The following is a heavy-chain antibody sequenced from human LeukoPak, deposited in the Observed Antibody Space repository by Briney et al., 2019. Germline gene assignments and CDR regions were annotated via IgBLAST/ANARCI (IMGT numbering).Heavy chain of an antibody. J-gene: IGHJ6*02. CDR1: GGSISSGGFC. V-gene: IGHV4-31*03. Sequence: PSETLSLTCTVSGGSISSGGFCWSWIRQHPGKGLEWIGYIYYSGSAYYNPSLESRLTILVDTSRNQFSLNLSSVTAADTAVYYCARLIGGSYHYGVDVWGQGTTVTVSS. CDR3: ARLIGGSYHYGVDV. D-gene: IGHD1-14*01. CDR2: IYYSGSA.